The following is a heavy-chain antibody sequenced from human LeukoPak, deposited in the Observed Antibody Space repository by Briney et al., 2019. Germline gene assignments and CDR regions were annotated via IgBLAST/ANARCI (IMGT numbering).Heavy chain of an antibody. CDR1: GFTFSDYG. Sequence: GGSLRLSCAASGFTFSDYGIHWVRQTPGKGLEWLSYISSTSEIIYYADSVKGRFTISRDNAKNSLFLQMNSLRAEDTAVYYCARDEPPAWGQGTLVTVSS. D-gene: IGHD1-14*01. V-gene: IGHV3-48*04. J-gene: IGHJ5*02. CDR2: ISSTSEII. CDR3: ARDEPPA.